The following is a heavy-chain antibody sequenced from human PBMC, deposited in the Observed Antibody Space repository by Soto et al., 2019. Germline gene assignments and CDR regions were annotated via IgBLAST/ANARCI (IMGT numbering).Heavy chain of an antibody. Sequence: ASVKVSCKASGYTFTSYGIGWVRQAPGQGLEWMGWISAYNGNTNYAQKLQGRVTMTTDTSTSTAYMELRSLRSDDTAVYYCARERITILEYSRKPVGYYYYYGMDVWGQGTTVTVSS. V-gene: IGHV1-18*01. CDR3: ARERITILEYSRKPVGYYYYYGMDV. CDR1: GYTFTSYG. D-gene: IGHD6-6*01. CDR2: ISAYNGNT. J-gene: IGHJ6*02.